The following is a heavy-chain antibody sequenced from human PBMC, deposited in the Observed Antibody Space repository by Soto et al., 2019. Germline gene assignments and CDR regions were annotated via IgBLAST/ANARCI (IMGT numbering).Heavy chain of an antibody. J-gene: IGHJ6*02. CDR3: AREEMATIQYYYYYYGMDV. CDR2: IIPIFGTA. V-gene: IGHV1-69*06. CDR1: GGTFSSYA. D-gene: IGHD5-12*01. Sequence: QVQLVQSGAEVKKPGSSVKVSCKASGGTFSSYAISWVRQAPGQGLEWMGGIIPIFGTANYAQKFQGRVTITADKSTSTAYMELSSLRSEDTAVYYGAREEMATIQYYYYYYGMDVWCQGTTVTVSS.